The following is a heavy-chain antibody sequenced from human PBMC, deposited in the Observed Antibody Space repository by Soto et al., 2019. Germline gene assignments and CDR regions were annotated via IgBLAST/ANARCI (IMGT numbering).Heavy chain of an antibody. D-gene: IGHD3-9*01. V-gene: IGHV3-30*18. CDR1: GFTFSSYG. J-gene: IGHJ3*01. CDR3: AKQLRYFALDYAFDL. Sequence: QVQLVESGGGVVQPGKSLRLSCAASGFTFSSYGMHWVRQAPGKGLEWVAIISYDGSNKYFADSVKGRFTISRDNSKNTLYMQMNSLRAEDTAVYHCAKQLRYFALDYAFDLWGQGTMVTVSS. CDR2: ISYDGSNK.